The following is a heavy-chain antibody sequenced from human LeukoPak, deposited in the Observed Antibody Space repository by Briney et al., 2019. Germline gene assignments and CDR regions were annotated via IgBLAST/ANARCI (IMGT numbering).Heavy chain of an antibody. CDR1: GFNFDDYA. V-gene: IGHV3-9*01. J-gene: IGHJ4*02. D-gene: IGHD3-22*01. CDR3: TKDLNHDSSG. CDR2: ISANGGSI. Sequence: GRSLRLSCAVSGFNFDDYAIHWVRQGPGKGLEWVAGISANGGSISYGESVKGRFTISRDNAKNSLYLQMNNMRVEDTAIYYCTKDLNHDSSGWGQGTLVTVSS.